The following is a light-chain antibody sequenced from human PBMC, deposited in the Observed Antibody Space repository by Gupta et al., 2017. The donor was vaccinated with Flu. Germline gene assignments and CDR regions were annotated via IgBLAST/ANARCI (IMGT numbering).Light chain of an antibody. Sequence: EIVLTQSPATLSLSPGERATLSCRASQSVGTYLAWYQQKPGQTPRLLIYDASNRDTGIPARFSGSGSGTDLTLTISSREPEDFAGYYCQKRSNWPPYTFGQGTRLEI. J-gene: IGKJ2*01. CDR2: DAS. CDR3: QKRSNWPPYT. CDR1: QSVGTY. V-gene: IGKV3-11*01.